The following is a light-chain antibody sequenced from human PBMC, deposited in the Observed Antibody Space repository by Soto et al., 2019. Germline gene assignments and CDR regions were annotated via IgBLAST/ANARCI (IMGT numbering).Light chain of an antibody. Sequence: EIVLTQSPGTLSLSPGERATLSCRASQSVSSSYLTWYQQKPGQAPRVLVYGASRRATGIPDRFSGSGSGTVFTLTISRLEPEDFAVYYCQQYGSSPGYTFGQGTKLEIK. CDR3: QQYGSSPGYT. V-gene: IGKV3-20*01. CDR2: GAS. CDR1: QSVSSSY. J-gene: IGKJ2*01.